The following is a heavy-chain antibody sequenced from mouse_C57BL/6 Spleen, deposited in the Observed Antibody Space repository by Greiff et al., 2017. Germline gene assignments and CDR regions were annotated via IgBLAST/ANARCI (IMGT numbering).Heavy chain of an antibody. J-gene: IGHJ1*03. CDR1: GFTFSDAW. CDR2: IRNKANNHAT. CDR3: TEAYYSNGWYFDV. Sequence: EVKLVESGGGLVQPGGSMKLSCAASGFTFSDAWMDWVRQSPEKGLEWVAEIRNKANNHATYYAESVKGRFTISRDDSKSSVYLQMSSLRAEDTGIYYCTEAYYSNGWYFDVWGTGTTVTVSS. D-gene: IGHD2-5*01. V-gene: IGHV6-6*01.